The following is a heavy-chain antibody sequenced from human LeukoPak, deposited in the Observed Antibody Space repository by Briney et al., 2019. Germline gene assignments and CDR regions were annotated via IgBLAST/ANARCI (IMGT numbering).Heavy chain of an antibody. CDR2: IYPNSGAT. CDR1: GYTFTGYY. CDR3: GTLLSNGPFDY. J-gene: IGHJ4*02. Sequence: GASVKVSCKASGYTFTGYYMHWVRQAPGQGLEWVGYIYPNSGATKYAQKFQGRVTMTGDTSISTAYMELSGLRSDDTAVYYCGTLLSNGPFDYWGQGSLVTVSS. V-gene: IGHV1-2*02.